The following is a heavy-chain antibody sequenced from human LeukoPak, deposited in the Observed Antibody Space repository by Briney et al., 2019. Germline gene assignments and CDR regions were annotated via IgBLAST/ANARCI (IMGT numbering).Heavy chain of an antibody. CDR3: ARDNPAGP. D-gene: IGHD1-14*01. J-gene: IGHJ5*02. CDR2: VYTSGNT. CDR1: GGSISGYS. V-gene: IGHV4-4*07. Sequence: PSETLSLTCTVSGGSISGYSWSWIRQSAAKGLEWIGRVYTSGNTSYNPSFKSRVTMSIDTSKRQFSLKLYSVTAADTAVYYCARDNPAGPWGQGTLVTVSS.